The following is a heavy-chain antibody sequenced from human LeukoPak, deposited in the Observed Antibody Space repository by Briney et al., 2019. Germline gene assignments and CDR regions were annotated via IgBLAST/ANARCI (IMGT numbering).Heavy chain of an antibody. CDR2: IYYSGST. CDR1: GGSISSRSYY. V-gene: IGHV4-39*01. D-gene: IGHD3-22*01. Sequence: PSETLSLTCTVSGGSISSRSYYWGWIRQPPGKGLEWIGSIYYSGSTYYNPSLKSRVTISVDTSKNQFSLKLSSVTAADTAVYYCARGDYDTSAYYYYYYGMDVWGQGTTVTVSS. CDR3: ARGDYDTSAYYYYYYGMDV. J-gene: IGHJ6*02.